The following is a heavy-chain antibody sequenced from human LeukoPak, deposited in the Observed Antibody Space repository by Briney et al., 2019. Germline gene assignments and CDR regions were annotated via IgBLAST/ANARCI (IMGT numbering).Heavy chain of an antibody. D-gene: IGHD3-22*01. CDR2: ISSSSNYR. Sequence: GGALRLSYAASGFTFSSYRMNLGLHAPGNGLGPVSSISSSSNYRYYADSVKGRFTISRDNAKNSLYLQVNSLRAADTAVYYCARDFYDSSAYSYDYWGQGTLVTVSS. CDR1: GFTFSSYR. J-gene: IGHJ4*02. CDR3: ARDFYDSSAYSYDY. V-gene: IGHV3-21*06.